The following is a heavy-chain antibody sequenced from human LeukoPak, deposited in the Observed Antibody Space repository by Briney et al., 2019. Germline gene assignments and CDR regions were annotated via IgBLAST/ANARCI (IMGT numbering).Heavy chain of an antibody. CDR2: IYSGGST. CDR1: GFTVSSNY. J-gene: IGHJ6*02. V-gene: IGHV3-66*01. Sequence: PGGSLRLSCAASGFTVSSNYMGWVRQAPGKGLEWVSVIYSGGSTYYADSVKGRFTISRDNSKNTLYLQMNSLRAEDTAVYYCARDAYISSWPHYYYYGMDVWGQGTTVTVSS. D-gene: IGHD6-13*01. CDR3: ARDAYISSWPHYYYYGMDV.